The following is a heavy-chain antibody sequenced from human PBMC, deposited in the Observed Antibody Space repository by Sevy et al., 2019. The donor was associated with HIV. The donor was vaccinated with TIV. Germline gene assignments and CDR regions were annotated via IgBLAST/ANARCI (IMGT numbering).Heavy chain of an antibody. D-gene: IGHD2-15*01. V-gene: IGHV3-64D*06. CDR1: GFTFSSYA. CDR3: VKGKRGFCSGGSCYHYYYYYNMDV. CDR2: ISSNGGST. Sequence: GGSLRLSCSASGFTFSSYAMHWVRQAPGKGLEYVSAISSNGGSTYYADSVKGRFTISRDNSKNTLYLQMSSLRAEDTAVYYCVKGKRGFCSGGSCYHYYYYYNMDVWGKGTTVTVSS. J-gene: IGHJ6*03.